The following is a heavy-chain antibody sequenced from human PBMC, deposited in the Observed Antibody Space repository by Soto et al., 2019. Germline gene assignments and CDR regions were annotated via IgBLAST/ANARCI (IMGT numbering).Heavy chain of an antibody. Sequence: QVQLVESGGGVVQPGRSLRLSCAVSGFTLTTYGVHWFRQIPGKGLEWVAVMWYDGTRTYYADSVKGRFTISRDVSKNTLFLQLSSLRADDTAVYYCVRVAGIGIDYWGQGTLVTVSS. J-gene: IGHJ4*02. V-gene: IGHV3-33*01. CDR3: VRVAGIGIDY. CDR1: GFTLTTYG. CDR2: MWYDGTRT. D-gene: IGHD1-26*01.